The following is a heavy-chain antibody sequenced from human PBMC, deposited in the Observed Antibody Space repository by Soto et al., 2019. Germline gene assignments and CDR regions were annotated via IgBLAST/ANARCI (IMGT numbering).Heavy chain of an antibody. V-gene: IGHV1-69*12. J-gene: IGHJ4*02. Sequence: QVQLVQSGAEVKKPGSSVKVSCKASRGTFSSYAISWVRQAPGQGLEWMGGIIPIFGTANYAQKFQGRVTITADESTSTAYMELSSLRAEDTAVYYCARDWSLAAAAQEGLDYWGQGTLVTVSS. CDR1: RGTFSSYA. D-gene: IGHD6-13*01. CDR3: ARDWSLAAAAQEGLDY. CDR2: IIPIFGTA.